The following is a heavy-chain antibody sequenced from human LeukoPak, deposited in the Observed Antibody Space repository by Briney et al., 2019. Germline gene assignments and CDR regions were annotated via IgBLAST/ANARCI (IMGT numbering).Heavy chain of an antibody. J-gene: IGHJ6*03. CDR3: ARTVYCSSTSCYHYYYYMDV. V-gene: IGHV4-4*07. D-gene: IGHD2-2*01. Sequence: PSETLSLTCTVSGGSISSYYWSWVRQSAGKGLEWIGRIYTSGSTNYNPSLKSRVTMSVDTSKNQFSLKLSSVTAADTAVYYCARTVYCSSTSCYHYYYYMDVWGKGTTVTVSS. CDR1: GGSISSYY. CDR2: IYTSGST.